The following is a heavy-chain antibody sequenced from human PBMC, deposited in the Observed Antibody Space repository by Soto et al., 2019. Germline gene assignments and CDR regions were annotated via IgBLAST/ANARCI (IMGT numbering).Heavy chain of an antibody. Sequence: SETLSLTCPVSCGSISSSSYYWGWIRQPPGKGLEWIGSIYYSGSTCYNPSLKSRVTISVDTSKNQFSLELSSVIAADTPVYYSARDRTQQTIFDHWGQGNMVTVS. CDR2: IYYSGST. V-gene: IGHV4-39*02. CDR1: CGSISSSSYY. CDR3: ARDRTQQTIFDH. J-gene: IGHJ4*02.